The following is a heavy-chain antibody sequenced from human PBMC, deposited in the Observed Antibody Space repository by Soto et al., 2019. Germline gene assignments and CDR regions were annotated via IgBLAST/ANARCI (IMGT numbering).Heavy chain of an antibody. V-gene: IGHV1-18*01. CDR2: ISAYNGNT. CDR1: GYTFTSYG. Sequence: ASVKVSCKASGYTFTSYGISWVRQAPGQGLEWMGRISAYNGNTNYAQKLRGRVTMTTDTSTSTAYMELRSLRSDDTAVYYCARVALLWFGELLYPDAFDIWGQGTMVTVSS. CDR3: ARVALLWFGELLYPDAFDI. D-gene: IGHD3-10*01. J-gene: IGHJ3*02.